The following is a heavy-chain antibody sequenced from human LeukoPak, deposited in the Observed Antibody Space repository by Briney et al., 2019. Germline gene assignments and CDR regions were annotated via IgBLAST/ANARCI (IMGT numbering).Heavy chain of an antibody. CDR1: GGTFSSYT. CDR3: AKFGSYDYDSSGYYLDY. Sequence: GASVKVSCKASGGTFSSYTISWVRQAPGQGLEWMGRIIPILGIANYAQKFQGRVTITADKSTSTAYMELSSLRAEDTAVYYCAKFGSYDYDSSGYYLDYWGQGTLVTVSS. V-gene: IGHV1-69*02. CDR2: IIPILGIA. J-gene: IGHJ4*02. D-gene: IGHD3-22*01.